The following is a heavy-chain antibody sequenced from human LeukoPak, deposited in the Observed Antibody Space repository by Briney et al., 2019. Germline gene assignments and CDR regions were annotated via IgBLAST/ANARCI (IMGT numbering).Heavy chain of an antibody. J-gene: IGHJ6*03. V-gene: IGHV4-4*07. D-gene: IGHD2-15*01. CDR1: GGSISGYF. Sequence: SETLSLTCTVSGGSISGYFWSWIRQPAGKGLEWIGRIYTSGSTNYNPSLKSRVTISLDRSKNQFSLRLSSVTAADTAVYYCARGVYCSGDTCYYYYYYMDVWGKGTTVTVSS. CDR3: ARGVYCSGDTCYYYYYYMDV. CDR2: IYTSGST.